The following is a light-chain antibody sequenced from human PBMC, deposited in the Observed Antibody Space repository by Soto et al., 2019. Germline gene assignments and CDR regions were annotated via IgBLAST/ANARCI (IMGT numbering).Light chain of an antibody. CDR2: GNS. J-gene: IGLJ3*02. CDR1: SSNIGAKYD. CDR3: QSYDNSLSWV. V-gene: IGLV1-40*01. Sequence: QSVLTQPPSVSGAPGQRVTISCIGSSSNIGAKYDVHWYQHLPGTAPKLLIYGNSNRPSGVPDRFSGSKSGTSASLAITGLQAEDEADYYCQSYDNSLSWVFGGGPSSPS.